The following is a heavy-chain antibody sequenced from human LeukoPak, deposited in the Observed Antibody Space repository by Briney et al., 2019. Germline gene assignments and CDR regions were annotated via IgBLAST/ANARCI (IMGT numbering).Heavy chain of an antibody. CDR3: ARDSRNSGWYWIDY. D-gene: IGHD6-19*01. CDR1: GGSISRYF. V-gene: IGHV4-59*01. J-gene: IGHJ4*02. CDR2: IYYSGTT. Sequence: SETLSLTCTVSGGSISRYFWSWIRQPPGKGLEWIGHIYYSGTTNYNPSLKSRVTISVDTSKNQFSLKLSSVTAADTAVYYCARDSRNSGWYWIDYWGQGTLVTVSS.